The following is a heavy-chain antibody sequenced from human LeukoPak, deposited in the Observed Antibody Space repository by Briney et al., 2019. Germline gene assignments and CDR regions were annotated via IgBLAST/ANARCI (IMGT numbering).Heavy chain of an antibody. D-gene: IGHD3-16*01. CDR1: GDSISSYY. Sequence: SETLSLTCTVSGDSISSYYWSWIRQPPGKGLEWIGYIYYSGSTDYNPSLKTRVTISVDTSKNQFSLKLSSVTAADTAVYYCARDSRGGGPDFDYWGQGTLVTVSS. V-gene: IGHV4-59*12. CDR3: ARDSRGGGPDFDY. CDR2: IYYSGST. J-gene: IGHJ4*02.